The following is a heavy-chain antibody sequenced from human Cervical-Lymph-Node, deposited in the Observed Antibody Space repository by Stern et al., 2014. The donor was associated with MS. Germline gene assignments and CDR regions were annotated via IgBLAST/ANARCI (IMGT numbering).Heavy chain of an antibody. D-gene: IGHD4/OR15-4a*01. CDR2: IYWDDAK. J-gene: IGHJ4*02. V-gene: IGHV2-5*02. CDR1: GFSLSTSGLG. Sequence: QVTLKESGPTLVKPTQTLKLTCTFSGFSLSTSGLGVGWIRQPPGKALEWLALIYWDDAKRYSPFLKSRLTITKDTSKNQVVLTMTNMDPVDTATYYWARTSLTMPWNYWGQGTLVTVSS. CDR3: ARTSLTMPWNY.